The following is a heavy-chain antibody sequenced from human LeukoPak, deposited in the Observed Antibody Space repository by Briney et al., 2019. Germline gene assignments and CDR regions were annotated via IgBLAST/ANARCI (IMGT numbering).Heavy chain of an antibody. Sequence: PGGSLRLSCAASGFTFSSYSMNWVRKAPGKGLEWVSSISSSSSYIYYADSVKGRFTISRDNAKNSLYLQMNSLRAEDTAVYYCARGFPIRYFDWLPFDYWGQGTLVTVSS. CDR2: ISSSSSYI. D-gene: IGHD3-9*01. V-gene: IGHV3-21*01. CDR1: GFTFSSYS. CDR3: ARGFPIRYFDWLPFDY. J-gene: IGHJ4*02.